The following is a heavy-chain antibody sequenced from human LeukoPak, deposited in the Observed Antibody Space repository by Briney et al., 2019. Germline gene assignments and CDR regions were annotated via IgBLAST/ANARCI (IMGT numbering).Heavy chain of an antibody. V-gene: IGHV3-30*18. CDR1: GFTFSSYG. CDR2: ISYDGSNK. CDR3: AKDNGVTPEVAFDI. D-gene: IGHD2-8*01. Sequence: PGGSLRLSRAASGFTFSSYGMHWVRQAPGKGLEWVAVISYDGSNKYYADSVKGRFTISRDNSKNTLYLQMNSLRAEDTAVYYCAKDNGVTPEVAFDIWGQGTMVTVSS. J-gene: IGHJ3*02.